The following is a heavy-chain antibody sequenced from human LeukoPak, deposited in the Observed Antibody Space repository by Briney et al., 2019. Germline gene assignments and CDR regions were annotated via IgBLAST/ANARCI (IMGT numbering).Heavy chain of an antibody. CDR3: ARAGNGVYYNWFDP. D-gene: IGHD4-17*01. CDR2: IKSDGSST. CDR1: GFTFSSYW. V-gene: IGHV3-74*01. J-gene: IGHJ5*02. Sequence: GGSLRLSCAASGFTFSSYWMHWVRQAPGKGLVWVSRIKSDGSSTTYADSVKGRFIISRDNAKNTLYLQVNSLRAEDTAVYFCARAGNGVYYNWFDPWGQGNLVTVSS.